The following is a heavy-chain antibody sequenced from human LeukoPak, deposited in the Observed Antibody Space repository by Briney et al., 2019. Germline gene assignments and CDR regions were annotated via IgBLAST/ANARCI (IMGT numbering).Heavy chain of an antibody. V-gene: IGHV4-34*01. CDR2: INHSGST. J-gene: IGHJ4*02. D-gene: IGHD3-10*01. CDR1: GGSFSGYY. CDR3: ASGDYYGSSPSRLFAY. Sequence: SETLSLTCAVYGGSFSGYYWSWIRQPPGKGLEWIGEINHSGSTNYNPSLKSRVTISVDTSKNQFSLKLSSVTAADTAVYYCASGDYYGSSPSRLFAYWGQGTLVTVSS.